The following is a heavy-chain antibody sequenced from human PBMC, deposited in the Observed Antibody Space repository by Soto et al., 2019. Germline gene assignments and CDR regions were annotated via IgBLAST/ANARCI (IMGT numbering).Heavy chain of an antibody. CDR2: IYYAGNT. CDR1: GDSISSDNYY. D-gene: IGHD6-6*01. CDR3: AGRLLYSSSNVGWFDP. V-gene: IGHV4-61*01. J-gene: IGHJ5*02. Sequence: LSLTCTVSGDSISSDNYYWSWIRQPPGKGLEWIGYIYYAGNTNYNPSLKGRVTISVDTSKNQFSLKLTSVTAADTAVYYCAGRLLYSSSNVGWFDPWGQGTLVTVSS.